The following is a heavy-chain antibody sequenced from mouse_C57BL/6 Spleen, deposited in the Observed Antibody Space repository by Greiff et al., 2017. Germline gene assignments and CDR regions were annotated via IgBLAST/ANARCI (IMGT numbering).Heavy chain of an antibody. V-gene: IGHV5-17*01. CDR2: ISSGSSTI. J-gene: IGHJ1*03. CDR1: GFTFSDYG. D-gene: IGHD4-1*01. Sequence: DVKLVESGGGLVKPGGSLKLSCAASGFTFSDYGMHWVRQAPEKGLEWVAYISSGSSTIYYADTVKGRFTISRDNAKNTLFLQMTSLRSEDTAMYYCARTLGGYFDVWGTGTTVTVSS. CDR3: ARTLGGYFDV.